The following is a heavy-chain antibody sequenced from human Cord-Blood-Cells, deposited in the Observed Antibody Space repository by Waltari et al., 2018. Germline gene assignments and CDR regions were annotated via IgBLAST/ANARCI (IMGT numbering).Heavy chain of an antibody. CDR2: IYYSEST. CDR1: GGSISSSSYY. CDR3: AREVTGAGGYYFDY. Sequence: QLQLQESGPGLVKPSETLSLTCTVSGGSISSSSYYWGWIRQPPGQGLEWIGSIYYSESTYYDPSLTSRVTISVDTSKNQFSMKLSSVTAADTAVYYCAREVTGAGGYYFDYWGQGTLVTVSS. D-gene: IGHD7-27*01. V-gene: IGHV4-39*01. J-gene: IGHJ4*02.